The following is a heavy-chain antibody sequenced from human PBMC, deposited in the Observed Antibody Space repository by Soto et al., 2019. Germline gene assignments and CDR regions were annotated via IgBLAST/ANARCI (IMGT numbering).Heavy chain of an antibody. CDR1: GASVSTYS. CDR2: IHYSGGT. J-gene: IGHJ5*02. V-gene: IGHV4-59*02. CDR3: ARGGTSGSAVFNWFDP. D-gene: IGHD3-10*01. Sequence: SETLSLTCSVTGASVSTYSSSWIRQSPGKGLEWIGYIHYSGGTNYTPSLRSRVTISVDTSKNQLSLNLTSLTAADTAVYYCARGGTSGSAVFNWFDPWGQGTLVTVSS.